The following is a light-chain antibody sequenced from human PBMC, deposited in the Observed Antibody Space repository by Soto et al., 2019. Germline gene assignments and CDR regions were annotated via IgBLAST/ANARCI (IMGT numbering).Light chain of an antibody. J-gene: IGKJ1*01. V-gene: IGKV3-20*01. CDR1: QSLSSSQ. CDR3: QQYGSSPRT. CDR2: DAS. Sequence: EIVLTQSPGTLSLSPGERATLSCRASQSLSSSQLAWYQQKPGQAPRLLIHDASSRATGIPDKFSGSGSGTDFTLTIGRLEPEDFAIYYCQQYGSSPRTFGQGTKVDIK.